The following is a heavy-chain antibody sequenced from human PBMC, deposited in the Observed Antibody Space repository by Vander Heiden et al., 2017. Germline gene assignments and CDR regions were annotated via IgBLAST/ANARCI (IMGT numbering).Heavy chain of an antibody. Sequence: QVQLVESGGGVVQPGRSLRLTCSASGFTFKTYGMHWVRQAPGKGPGWVAVMSSDGTNKDYADSVDGRFTISRDNSENTLYLQMNSLRIEDTAVYYCSKDRDGTYFREKYGMDVWGHGTTVIVSS. D-gene: IGHD1-26*01. CDR1: GFTFKTYG. CDR2: MSSDGTNK. J-gene: IGHJ6*02. CDR3: SKDRDGTYFREKYGMDV. V-gene: IGHV3-30*18.